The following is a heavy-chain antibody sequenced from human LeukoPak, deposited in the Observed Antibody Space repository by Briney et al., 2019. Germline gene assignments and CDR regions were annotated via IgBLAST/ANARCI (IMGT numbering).Heavy chain of an antibody. CDR1: GYTFTGYY. CDR3: AREKMVGAPKLLDY. CDR2: INPNSGGT. J-gene: IGHJ4*02. Sequence: ASVKVSCKASGYTFTGYYLHWVRQAPGQGLEWMGWINPNSGGTNYAQRFQGRVTMTRETSTSTVHMELSRLRSDDTAVYFCAREKMVGAPKLLDYWGQGTLVTVSS. V-gene: IGHV1-2*02. D-gene: IGHD1-26*01.